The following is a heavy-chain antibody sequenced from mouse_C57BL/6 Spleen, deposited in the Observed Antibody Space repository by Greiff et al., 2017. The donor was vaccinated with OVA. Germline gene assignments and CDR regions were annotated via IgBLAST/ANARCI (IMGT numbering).Heavy chain of an antibody. CDR2: ISYSGST. CDR3: ARALPDGYYVYYFDY. CDR1: GYSITSDY. Sequence: DVKLQESGPGLAKPSQTLSLTCSVTGYSITSDYWNWIRKFPGNKLEYMGYISYSGSTYYNPSLKSRISITRDTSKNQYYLQLNSVTTEDTATYYCARALPDGYYVYYFDYWGQGTTLTVSS. D-gene: IGHD2-3*01. V-gene: IGHV3-8*01. J-gene: IGHJ2*01.